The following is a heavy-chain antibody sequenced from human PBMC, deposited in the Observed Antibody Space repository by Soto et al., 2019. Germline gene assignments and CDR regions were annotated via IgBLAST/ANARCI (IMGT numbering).Heavy chain of an antibody. V-gene: IGHV1-18*01. CDR3: ARLTFYDFWSGPRGPYYYYMDV. Sequence: QVQLVQSGAEVKKPGASVKVSCKASGYTFTSYGISWVRQAPGQGLEWMGWFTSYNGNTNYAQNLQGRVTMTADTSTSTAYMEPRSLRSDDTAVYYCARLTFYDFWSGPRGPYYYYMDVWGIGTTVTVSS. CDR1: GYTFTSYG. D-gene: IGHD3-3*01. CDR2: FTSYNGNT. J-gene: IGHJ6*03.